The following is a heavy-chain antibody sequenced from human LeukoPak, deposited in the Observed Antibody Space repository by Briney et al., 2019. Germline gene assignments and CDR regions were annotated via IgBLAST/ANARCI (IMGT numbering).Heavy chain of an antibody. CDR3: AKVLGSGVYYCGDY. D-gene: IGHD3-22*01. CDR2: ISYDGSNK. V-gene: IGHV3-30*04. Sequence: GGSLRLSCAASGFTFSSYAMHWVRQAPGKGLEWVAVISYDGSNKYYADSVKGRFTISRDNSKNTLYLQMNSLRAEDTALYYCAKVLGSGVYYCGDYWGQGTLVTVSS. J-gene: IGHJ4*02. CDR1: GFTFSSYA.